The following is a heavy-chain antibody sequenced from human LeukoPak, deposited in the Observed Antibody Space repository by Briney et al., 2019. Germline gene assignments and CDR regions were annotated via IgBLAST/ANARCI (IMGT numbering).Heavy chain of an antibody. J-gene: IGHJ4*02. Sequence: WETLSLTCAVYGGSFSAYYWSWIRQPPGKGLEWIGEINHSGSTNYNPSLKSRVTISVDTSKNQFSLKLSSVTAADTAVYYCARVGSSGWHPGFDYWGQGTLVTVSS. D-gene: IGHD6-19*01. CDR2: INHSGST. CDR3: ARVGSSGWHPGFDY. CDR1: GGSFSAYY. V-gene: IGHV4-34*01.